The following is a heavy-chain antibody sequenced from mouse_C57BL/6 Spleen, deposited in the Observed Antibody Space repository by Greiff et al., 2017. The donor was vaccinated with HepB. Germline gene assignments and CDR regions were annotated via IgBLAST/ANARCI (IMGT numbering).Heavy chain of an antibody. CDR2: IYPGDGDT. V-gene: IGHV1-82*01. J-gene: IGHJ1*03. CDR1: GYAFSSSW. Sequence: VQLQQSGPELVKPGASVKISCKASGYAFSSSWMNWVKQRPGKGLEWIGRIYPGDGDTNYNGKFKGKATLTADKSSSTAYMQLSSLTSEDSAVYFCASLAWYFDVWGTGTTVTVSS. CDR3: ASLAWYFDV.